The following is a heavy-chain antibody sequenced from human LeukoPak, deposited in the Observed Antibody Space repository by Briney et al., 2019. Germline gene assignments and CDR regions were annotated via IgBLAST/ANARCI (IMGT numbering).Heavy chain of an antibody. CDR2: IYYSGST. CDR1: GGSISSSSYY. V-gene: IGHV4-39*07. CDR3: ARVPPLQLWEGYFDY. J-gene: IGHJ4*02. Sequence: SETLSLTCTVSGGSISSSSYYWGWIRQPPGKGLEWIGSIYYSGSTYYNPSLKSRVTISVDTSKNQFSLKLSSVTAADTAVYYCARVPPLQLWEGYFDYWGQGTLVTVSS. D-gene: IGHD5-18*01.